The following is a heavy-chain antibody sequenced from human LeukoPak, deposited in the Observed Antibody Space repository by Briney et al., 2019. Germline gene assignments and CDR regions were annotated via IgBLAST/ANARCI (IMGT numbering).Heavy chain of an antibody. D-gene: IGHD3-10*01. CDR1: RFTFSSYW. CDR2: INSDGSST. Sequence: GGSLRLSCAASRFTFSSYWMHWVRQAPGKGLVWVSRINSDGSSTTYADSVKGRFTISRDNSKDTLYLQVNSLRVDDKAIYYCAKDRPNYYGTNGQYYTRNGDYWGQGTLVSVSS. V-gene: IGHV3-74*01. J-gene: IGHJ4*02. CDR3: AKDRPNYYGTNGQYYTRNGDY.